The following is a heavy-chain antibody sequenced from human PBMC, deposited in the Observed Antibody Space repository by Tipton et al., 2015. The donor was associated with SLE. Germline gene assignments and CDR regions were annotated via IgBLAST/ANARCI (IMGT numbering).Heavy chain of an antibody. J-gene: IGHJ4*02. CDR3: ARDGPSGSYGY. D-gene: IGHD1-26*01. CDR1: GFTFSTSA. Sequence: SLRLSCAASGFTFSTSAMHWVRQAPGKGLEWVAFLTYDGIHKYYADSVKGRFTISRDISKNTLDLQMNSLRAEDTAVYYCARDGPSGSYGYWGQGTLVTVSS. V-gene: IGHV3-30*04. CDR2: LTYDGIHK.